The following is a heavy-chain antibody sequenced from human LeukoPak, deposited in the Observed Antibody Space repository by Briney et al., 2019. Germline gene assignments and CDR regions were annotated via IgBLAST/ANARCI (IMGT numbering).Heavy chain of an antibody. J-gene: IGHJ6*02. CDR3: ARGSMGGSGSYYKDYYYGMDV. Sequence: PSETLSLTCAVSGGSISTYYWTWIRQPAGKGLEWMGRILNVGSTNYNPSLKSRLTMSVDTSKNQFSLKLNSVTAADTAVYYCARGSMGGSGSYYKDYYYGMDVWGQGTTVTVSS. CDR2: ILNVGST. CDR1: GGSISTYY. V-gene: IGHV4-4*07. D-gene: IGHD3-10*01.